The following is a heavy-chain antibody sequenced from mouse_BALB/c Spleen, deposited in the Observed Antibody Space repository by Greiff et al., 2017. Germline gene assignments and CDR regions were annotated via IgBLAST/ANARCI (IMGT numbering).Heavy chain of an antibody. CDR2: ISSGGGST. Sequence: EVKLMESGGGLVKPGGSLKLSCAASGFAFSSYDMSWVRQTPEKRLEWVAYISSGGGSTYYPDTVKGRFTISRDNAKNTLYLQMSSLKSEDTAMYYCARHGGIYYGSSPYAMDYWGQGTSVTVSS. D-gene: IGHD1-1*01. J-gene: IGHJ4*01. CDR1: GFAFSSYD. V-gene: IGHV5-12-1*01. CDR3: ARHGGIYYGSSPYAMDY.